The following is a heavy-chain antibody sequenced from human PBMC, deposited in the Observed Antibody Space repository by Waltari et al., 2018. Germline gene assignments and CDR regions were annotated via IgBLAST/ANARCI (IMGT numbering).Heavy chain of an antibody. Sequence: EVQLVESGGGLVKPGGSLRLSCAASGFTFSNAWMNWVRQAPGKGLEWVGRIKSKTDGGTTDYAAPVKGRFTISRDDSKNTLYLQMNSLKTEDTAVYYCTTAYDFWSGYFNSDYWGQGTLVTVSS. V-gene: IGHV3-15*07. CDR1: GFTFSNAW. CDR2: IKSKTDGGTT. J-gene: IGHJ4*02. D-gene: IGHD3-3*01. CDR3: TTAYDFWSGYFNSDY.